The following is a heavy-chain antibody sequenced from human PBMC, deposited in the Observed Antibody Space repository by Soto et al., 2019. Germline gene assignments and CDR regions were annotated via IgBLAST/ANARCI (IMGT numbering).Heavy chain of an antibody. J-gene: IGHJ4*02. V-gene: IGHV4-34*01. CDR2: INHSGST. Sequence: ETLSLTCAVYGGSFSGYYWSWIRQPPGKGLEWIGEINHSGSTNYNPSLKSRVTISVDTSKNQFSLKLSSVTAADTAVYYCARAATIAVAGTAEYDYWGQGTLVTVSS. CDR3: ARAATIAVAGTAEYDY. D-gene: IGHD6-19*01. CDR1: GGSFSGYY.